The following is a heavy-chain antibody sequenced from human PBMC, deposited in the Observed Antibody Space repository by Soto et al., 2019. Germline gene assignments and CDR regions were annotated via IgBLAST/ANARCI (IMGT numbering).Heavy chain of an antibody. J-gene: IGHJ4*02. CDR1: GDTFNFYS. Sequence: QVQLVQSGAEVKRPGSSVKVSCKASGDTFNFYSINWVRQAPGLELAWMGRVNPIVSMSNYAQKFQGRVTMTADKSTSTAYMELSSLRSQDTAIYYCASSYGSGYRAFDYWGQGALVTVSS. D-gene: IGHD3-10*01. CDR3: ASSYGSGYRAFDY. V-gene: IGHV1-69*02. CDR2: VNPIVSMS.